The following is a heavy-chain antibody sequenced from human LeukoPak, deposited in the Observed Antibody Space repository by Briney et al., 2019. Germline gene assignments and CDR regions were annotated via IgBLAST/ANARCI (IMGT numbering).Heavy chain of an antibody. D-gene: IGHD1-26*01. CDR2: IKQDGSEK. V-gene: IGHV3-7*01. CDR3: ARAEGGSYYVGYYYYYYMDV. J-gene: IGHJ6*03. Sequence: PGGSLRLSCAASGFTFSSYWMSWVRQAPGKGLEWVANIKQDGSEKYYVDSVKGRFTISRDNAKNSLYLQMNSLRAEDTAVYYCARAEGGSYYVGYYYYYYMDVWGKGTTVTISS. CDR1: GFTFSSYW.